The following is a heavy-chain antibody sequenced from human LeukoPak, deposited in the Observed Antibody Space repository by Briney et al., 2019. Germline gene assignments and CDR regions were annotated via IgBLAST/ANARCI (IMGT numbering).Heavy chain of an antibody. CDR3: ARDRVRGAITYAGFDP. CDR1: GGSISSGGYY. V-gene: IGHV4-31*03. J-gene: IGHJ5*02. D-gene: IGHD3-10*01. Sequence: SETQSLTCTVSGGSISSGGYYWSWIRQHPGKGLEWIGYIYYSGSTYYNPSLKSRVTISIDTSKNQFSLKLSSVTAADTAVYYCARDRVRGAITYAGFDPWGQGTLVTVSS. CDR2: IYYSGST.